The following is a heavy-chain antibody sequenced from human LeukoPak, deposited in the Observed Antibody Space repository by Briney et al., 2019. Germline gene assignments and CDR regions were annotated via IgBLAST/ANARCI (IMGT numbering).Heavy chain of an antibody. CDR2: IIPIFGTA. D-gene: IGHD6-6*01. CDR3: ARGGTYSSLNWFDP. J-gene: IGHJ5*02. CDR1: GGTFSSYA. Sequence: GASVKVSCKASGGTFSSYAISWVRQAPGQGLEWMGGIIPIFGTANYAQKFQGRVTITTDESTSTAYMELSSLRSEDTAVYYCARGGTYSSLNWFDPWGQGTLVTVSS. V-gene: IGHV1-69*05.